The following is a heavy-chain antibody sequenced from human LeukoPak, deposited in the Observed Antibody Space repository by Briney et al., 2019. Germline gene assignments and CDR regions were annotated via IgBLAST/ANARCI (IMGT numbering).Heavy chain of an antibody. Sequence: GGSLRLSCAASGFTFSSYEMNWVRQAPGKGLEWVSYISSSGSTRYYADSVKGRFTISRDNAKNSLYLQMNSLRAEDTGGYYCAENGSGWYDYLGQGILVTVSS. CDR1: GFTFSSYE. CDR2: ISSSGSTR. CDR3: AENGSGWYDY. V-gene: IGHV3-48*03. J-gene: IGHJ4*02. D-gene: IGHD6-19*01.